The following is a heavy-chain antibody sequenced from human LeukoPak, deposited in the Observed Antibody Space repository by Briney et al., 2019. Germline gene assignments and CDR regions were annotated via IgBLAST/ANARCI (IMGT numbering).Heavy chain of an antibody. D-gene: IGHD3-22*01. CDR1: GGSFSGYY. V-gene: IGHV4-34*01. Sequence: SETLSLTCAVYGGSFSGYYWSWIRQPPGKGLEWIGEINHSGSTNYNPPLKSRVTISVDTSKNQFSLKLSSVTAADTAVYYCARGPYYHDSSGYFTYWGQGTLVTVSS. J-gene: IGHJ4*02. CDR2: INHSGST. CDR3: ARGPYYHDSSGYFTY.